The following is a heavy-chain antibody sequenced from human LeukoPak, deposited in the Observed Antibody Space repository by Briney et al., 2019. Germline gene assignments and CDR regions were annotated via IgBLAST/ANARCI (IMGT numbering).Heavy chain of an antibody. CDR3: SRWGGRYYSYYYYGMDV. V-gene: IGHV5-51*01. D-gene: IGHD1-26*01. CDR1: GYSFTSYW. Sequence: GESLKISCKGSGYSFTSYWIGWVRQMPGKGLEWMGIIYPGDSDTRYSPSFQGQVTISADKSISTAYLQWSSLKASDTAMYYCSRWGGRYYSYYYYGMDVWGQGTTVTVSS. CDR2: IYPGDSDT. J-gene: IGHJ6*02.